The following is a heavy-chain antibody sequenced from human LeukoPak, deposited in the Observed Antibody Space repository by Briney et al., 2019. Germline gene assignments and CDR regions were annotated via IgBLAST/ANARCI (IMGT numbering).Heavy chain of an antibody. CDR2: ISDYNGNT. J-gene: IGHJ4*02. CDR3: AREAPGTAAAGLFDY. V-gene: IGHV1-18*01. D-gene: IGHD6-13*01. CDR1: GYTFTSYG. Sequence: ASVKVSCQASGYTFTSYGISWVRQAPGQGREWMGWISDYNGNTNYAQKLQGRVTRNTDTYTSTAYMELRSRRSDDTAVYYCAREAPGTAAAGLFDYWGQGTLVTVSS.